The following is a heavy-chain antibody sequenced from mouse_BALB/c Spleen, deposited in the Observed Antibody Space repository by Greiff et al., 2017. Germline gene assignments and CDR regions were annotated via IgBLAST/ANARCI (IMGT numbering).Heavy chain of an antibody. CDR3: ARCPPYYGNYWFAY. Sequence: EVQLQQSGPSLVKPSQTLSLTCSVTGDSITSGYWNWIRKFPGNKLEYMGYISYSGSTYYNPSLKSRISITRDTSKNQYYLQLNSVTTEDTATYYCARCPPYYGNYWFAYWGQGTLVTVSA. CDR2: ISYSGST. J-gene: IGHJ3*01. V-gene: IGHV3-8*02. CDR1: GDSITSGY. D-gene: IGHD2-10*01.